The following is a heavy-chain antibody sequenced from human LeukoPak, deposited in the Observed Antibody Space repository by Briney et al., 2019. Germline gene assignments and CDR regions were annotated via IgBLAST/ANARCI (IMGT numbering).Heavy chain of an antibody. CDR3: ARDLGPKSYSLYWYFDL. Sequence: SETLSLTCTVSGGSISSYYWSWIRQPPGKGLEWIGYIYYSGSTNYNPSLKSRVTISVDTPKNQFSLKLSSVTAADTAVYYCARDLGPKSYSLYWYFDLWGRGTLVTVSS. CDR1: GGSISSYY. J-gene: IGHJ2*01. CDR2: IYYSGST. D-gene: IGHD3-16*01. V-gene: IGHV4-59*01.